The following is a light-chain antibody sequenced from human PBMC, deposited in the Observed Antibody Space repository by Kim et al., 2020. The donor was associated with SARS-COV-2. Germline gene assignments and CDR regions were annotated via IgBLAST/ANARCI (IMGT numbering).Light chain of an antibody. CDR2: RVS. J-gene: IGKJ4*01. CDR1: QSISSS. CDR3: HQYKDWPHR. V-gene: IGKV3-15*01. Sequence: EIVVTQSPATLSVSPGERATLSCRASQSISSSLAWYQQKPGQAPRLLIYRVSIRATGIPARFSGGGSGTEFTLTINSLSSEDVAVYYCHQYKDWPHRFGGGTKVYIK.